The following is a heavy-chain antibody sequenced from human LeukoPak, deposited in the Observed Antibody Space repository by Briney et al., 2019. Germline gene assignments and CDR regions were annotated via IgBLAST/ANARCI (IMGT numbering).Heavy chain of an antibody. CDR2: IRYDGSNK. J-gene: IGHJ4*02. CDR1: GFTFSSYG. V-gene: IGHV3-30*02. Sequence: GGSLRLSCAASGFTFSSYGMHLVRQAPGKGLEWVAFIRYDGSNKYYADSVKGRFTISRDNSKNTLYLQMNSLRAEDTAVYYCAKDVYGSGSYFDYWGQGTLVTVSS. CDR3: AKDVYGSGSYFDY. D-gene: IGHD3-10*01.